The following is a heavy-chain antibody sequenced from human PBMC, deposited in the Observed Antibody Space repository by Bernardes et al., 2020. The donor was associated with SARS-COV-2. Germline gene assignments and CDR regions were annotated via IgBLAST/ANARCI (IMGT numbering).Heavy chain of an antibody. CDR3: ARGVPAQFDVPHEGGWFDP. Sequence: ASVKVSCKASGYSFTNYPFIWVRQAPGQGLEWMGWISAYNGNTKYAQKFQGRVTMTTDTSTSTAYMELRSLRSDDTAVYYCARGVPAQFDVPHEGGWFDPWGQGTLVTVSS. V-gene: IGHV1-18*01. CDR2: ISAYNGNT. CDR1: GYSFTNYP. D-gene: IGHD2-2*01. J-gene: IGHJ5*02.